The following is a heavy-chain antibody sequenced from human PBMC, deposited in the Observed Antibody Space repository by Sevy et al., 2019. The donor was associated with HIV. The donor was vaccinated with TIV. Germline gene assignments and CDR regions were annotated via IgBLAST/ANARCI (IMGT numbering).Heavy chain of an antibody. D-gene: IGHD4-17*01. J-gene: IGHJ3*02. V-gene: IGHV3-7*01. CDR3: VRGGSSTTDN. CDR2: TKHDGSEE. CDR1: GFSFSDYW. Sequence: GGSLRLSCVVSGFSFSDYWMSWVRQAPGKGLEWVAKTKHDGSEEYYVDSVKGRFTMSRDNAKNSLYLQMNSLRAEDTAVYYCVRGGSSTTDNWGQGTMVTVSS.